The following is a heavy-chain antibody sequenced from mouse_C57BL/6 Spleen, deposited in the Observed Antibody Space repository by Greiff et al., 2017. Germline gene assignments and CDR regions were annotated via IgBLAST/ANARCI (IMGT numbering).Heavy chain of an antibody. Sequence: VQVVESDAELVKPGASVKISCKVSGYTFTDHTIHWMKQRPEQGLEWIGYIYPRDGSTKYNEKFKGKATLTADKSSSTAYMQLNSLTSEDSAVYFCAKTGWAYYFDYWGQGTTLTVSS. CDR1: GYTFTDHT. J-gene: IGHJ2*01. CDR3: AKTGWAYYFDY. CDR2: IYPRDGST. V-gene: IGHV1-78*01. D-gene: IGHD3-3*01.